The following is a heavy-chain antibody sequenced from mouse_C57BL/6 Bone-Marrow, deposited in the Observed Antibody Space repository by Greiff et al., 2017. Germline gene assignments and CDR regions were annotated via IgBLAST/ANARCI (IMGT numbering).Heavy chain of an antibody. CDR1: GYTFTSYW. Sequence: VQLQQPGAELVKPGASVKLSCKASGYTFTSYWMHWVKQRPGQGLEWIGMIHPNSGSTNYNEKFKSKATLTVDKSSSTAYMQLSSLTSEDSAVYYCARDGYYSLFDYWGQGTTLTVSS. CDR2: IHPNSGST. J-gene: IGHJ2*01. CDR3: ARDGYYSLFDY. D-gene: IGHD2-3*01. V-gene: IGHV1-64*01.